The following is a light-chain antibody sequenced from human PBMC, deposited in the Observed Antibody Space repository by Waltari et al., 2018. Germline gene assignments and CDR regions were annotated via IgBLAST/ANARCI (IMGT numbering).Light chain of an antibody. J-gene: IGLJ2*01. Sequence: QSVLTQPPSASGTPGQRVTISCSGSSPNIGSNTVNWYQQLPGTAPKLLTYSNNQRPSGVPDRFSGSKSGTSASLAISGLQSEDEADYYCAAWDDSLNVLFGGGTKLTVL. CDR3: AAWDDSLNVL. V-gene: IGLV1-44*01. CDR2: SNN. CDR1: SPNIGSNT.